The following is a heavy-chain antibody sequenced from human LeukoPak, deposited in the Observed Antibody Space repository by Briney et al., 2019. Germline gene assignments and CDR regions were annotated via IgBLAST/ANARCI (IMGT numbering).Heavy chain of an antibody. Sequence: SETLSRTCAVYGGSFSGYYWSWIRQPPGKGLEWIGEINHSGSTNYNPSPKHRLTISVHPPKNHFSLKLSSVTAADTAVYYCARFAGIAAAGTINWFDPWGQGTLVTVSS. D-gene: IGHD6-13*01. CDR2: INHSGST. CDR3: ARFAGIAAAGTINWFDP. V-gene: IGHV4-34*01. J-gene: IGHJ5*02. CDR1: GGSFSGYY.